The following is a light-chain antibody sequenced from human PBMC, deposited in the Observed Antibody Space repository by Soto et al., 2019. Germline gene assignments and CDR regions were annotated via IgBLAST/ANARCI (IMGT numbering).Light chain of an antibody. CDR1: SSDVGSYNL. CDR3: CSYAGTNTFV. Sequence: QSALTQPASVSGSPGQSITISCTGTSSDVGSYNLVSWYQQHPGKAPKLMIYEGNKRPSGVSNRFSGSKSANTTSLTTSGLQNEYEDDYYCCSYAGTNTFVFGTGTQLTVL. CDR2: EGN. V-gene: IGLV2-23*01. J-gene: IGLJ1*01.